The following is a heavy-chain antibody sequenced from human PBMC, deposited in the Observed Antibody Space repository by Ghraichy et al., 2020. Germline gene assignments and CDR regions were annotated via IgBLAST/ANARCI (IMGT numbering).Heavy chain of an antibody. J-gene: IGHJ4*02. CDR1: GGSISSSSYY. D-gene: IGHD1-26*01. CDR2: FYYSGSAYSGST. Sequence: GSLRLSCIVSGGSISSSSYYWGWIRQPPRKGLEWIGSFYYSGSAYSGSTYYNPSLKSRVTISVDTSKNQFSLKLSSVTAADTAVYYCAGIHSGSYSVCFDYWGQGTLVTVSS. V-gene: IGHV4-39*01. CDR3: AGIHSGSYSVCFDY.